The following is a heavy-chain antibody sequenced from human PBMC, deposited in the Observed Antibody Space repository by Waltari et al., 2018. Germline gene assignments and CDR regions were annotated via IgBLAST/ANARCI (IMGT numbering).Heavy chain of an antibody. CDR2: IKQDGSEK. CDR3: ARDRGAVAGQGY. D-gene: IGHD6-19*01. CDR1: GFTFSSYW. J-gene: IGHJ4*02. V-gene: IGHV3-7*01. Sequence: EVQLVESGGGLVQPGGSLRLSCAASGFTFSSYWMSWVRQAPGKGLEWVANIKQDGSEKDYVDSVKGRCTISRDNAKNSLYLQMNSLRAEDTAGYYCARDRGAVAGQGYWGQGTLVTVSS.